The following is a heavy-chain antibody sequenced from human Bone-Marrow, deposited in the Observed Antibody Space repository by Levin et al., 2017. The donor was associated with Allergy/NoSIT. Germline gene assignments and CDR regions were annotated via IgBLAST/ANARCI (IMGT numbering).Heavy chain of an antibody. CDR3: ARVLQYSYYYTDV. J-gene: IGHJ6*03. D-gene: IGHD2-21*01. V-gene: IGHV4-61*09. CDR1: GVSITSGSYY. CDR2: SYTSGNI. Sequence: PSETLSLTCTVSGVSITSGSYYWSWIRQPAGKGLEWIGHSYTSGNITYNPSLKSRVTISLDTSKNQFSLKLRPVTAADTAVYYCARVLQYSYYYTDVWGEGTMVTVSS.